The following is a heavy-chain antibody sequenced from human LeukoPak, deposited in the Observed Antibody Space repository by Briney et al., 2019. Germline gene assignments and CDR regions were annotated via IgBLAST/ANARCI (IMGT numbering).Heavy chain of an antibody. CDR3: ATDPFSRSWFGPGDY. CDR1: GYTLTELS. J-gene: IGHJ4*02. V-gene: IGHV1-24*01. Sequence: GASVKVSCKVSGYTLTELSMHWVRQAPGKGLEWMGGFDPEDGETIYAQKFQGRVTMTEDTSTDTAYMELSSLRSEDTAVYYCATDPFSRSWFGPGDYWGQGALVTVSS. CDR2: FDPEDGET. D-gene: IGHD6-13*01.